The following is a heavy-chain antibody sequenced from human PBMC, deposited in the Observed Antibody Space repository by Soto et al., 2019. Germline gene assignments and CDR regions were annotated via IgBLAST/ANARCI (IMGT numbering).Heavy chain of an antibody. CDR3: ARSWVTGKGGMDV. CDR1: GYTFTSYG. CDR2: INGYTGNT. D-gene: IGHD3-16*01. V-gene: IGHV1-18*01. Sequence: QVQLVQSGAEVKKPGASVKVSCKTSGYTFTSYGLSWVRQAPGQGLEWMGWINGYTGNTNYAQKFQGGVTMTTDTSTNTAYLDLWTLISDDTAVYYCARSWVTGKGGMDVWGQGTTVTVSS. J-gene: IGHJ6*02.